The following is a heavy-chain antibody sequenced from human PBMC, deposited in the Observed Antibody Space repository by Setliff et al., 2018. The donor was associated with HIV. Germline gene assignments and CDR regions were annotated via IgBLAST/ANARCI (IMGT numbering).Heavy chain of an antibody. D-gene: IGHD3-9*01. J-gene: IGHJ4*02. Sequence: SETLSLTCTVSGGSISGGGYYWSWIRQHPGKGLDWIGNIYYIGNTDYNPSFQGHVTISPDKSISTAYLQWSSVKASDTAMYYCLRQSFAVVTTSRTLDWVPGDWGQGTLVTVSS. CDR1: GGSISGGGYY. CDR3: LRQSFAVVTTSRTLDWVPGD. V-gene: IGHV4-31*09. CDR2: IYYIGNT.